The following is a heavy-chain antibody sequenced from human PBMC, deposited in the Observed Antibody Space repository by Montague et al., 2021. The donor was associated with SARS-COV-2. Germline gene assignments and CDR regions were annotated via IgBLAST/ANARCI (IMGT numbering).Heavy chain of an antibody. D-gene: IGHD4-17*01. Sequence: SETLSLTCTVSGGSITTSSAFHWAWVRQPPGKGLEWIGNVHYTGTTYYNPSFKSRVTISVDTSKNQFSLKLSSVTAADTAVYYCASVYTVTYYFDYWGRGTLVTVSS. CDR2: VHYTGTT. CDR1: GGSITTSSAFH. V-gene: IGHV4-39*07. J-gene: IGHJ4*02. CDR3: ASVYTVTYYFDY.